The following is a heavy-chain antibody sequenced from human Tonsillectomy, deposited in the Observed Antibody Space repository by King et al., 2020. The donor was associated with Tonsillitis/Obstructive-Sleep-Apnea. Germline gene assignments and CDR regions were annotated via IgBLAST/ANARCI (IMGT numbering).Heavy chain of an antibody. V-gene: IGHV3-30*04. CDR2: ISYDGSNK. CDR3: ARDPGYSYGKLQG. CDR1: GFTFSSYA. Sequence: HVQLVESGGGVVQPGRSLRLSCAASGFTFSSYAMHWVRQAPGKGLEWVAVISYDGSNKYYADSVKGRFTISRDNSKNTLYLQMNSLRDEDTAVYYCARDPGYSYGKLQGWGQGTLVTVSS. J-gene: IGHJ4*02. D-gene: IGHD5-18*01.